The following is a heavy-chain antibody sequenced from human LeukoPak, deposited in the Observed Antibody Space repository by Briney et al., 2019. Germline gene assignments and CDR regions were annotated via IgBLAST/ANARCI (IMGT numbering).Heavy chain of an antibody. D-gene: IGHD1-26*01. CDR3: AKGGNSGTYQFDY. V-gene: IGHV3-23*01. Sequence: GGSLRLSCAASGFTFTNYAMSWVRQAPGKGLEWVSAISVTGGSTYYADSVKGRFTISRDNSKSTLYLQINSLSADDTAVYYCAKGGNSGTYQFDYWGQGSLVTVSS. CDR2: ISVTGGST. J-gene: IGHJ4*02. CDR1: GFTFTNYA.